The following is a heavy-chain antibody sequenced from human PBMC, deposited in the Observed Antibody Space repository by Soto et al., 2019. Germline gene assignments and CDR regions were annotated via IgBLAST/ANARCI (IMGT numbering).Heavy chain of an antibody. CDR2: MNPNSGNT. Sequence: GASVKVSCKASGYTFTSYDINWVRQATGQGLEWMGWMNPNSGNTGYAQKFQGRVTMTRNTSISTAYMELSSLRSEDTAVYYCARAYSRYSRTPFDSWGQGTLVTAPQ. J-gene: IGHJ4*02. V-gene: IGHV1-8*01. D-gene: IGHD5-12*01. CDR1: GYTFTSYD. CDR3: ARAYSRYSRTPFDS.